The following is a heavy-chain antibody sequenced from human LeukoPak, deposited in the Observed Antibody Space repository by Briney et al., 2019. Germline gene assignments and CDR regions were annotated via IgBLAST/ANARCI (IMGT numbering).Heavy chain of an antibody. CDR2: SYYSWST. CDR1: GGSISSGDYY. V-gene: IGHV4-30-4*08. CDR3: ARAYYDSSGPWYFDL. J-gene: IGHJ2*01. D-gene: IGHD3-22*01. Sequence: SETLSLTCTVSGGSISSGDYYWSWIRQPPGKGLEWIGYSYYSWSTYYNPSLKRRVTISVDTYKHQFSLKLSSVTAADTAVYYCARAYYDSSGPWYFDLWGRGTLVTVSS.